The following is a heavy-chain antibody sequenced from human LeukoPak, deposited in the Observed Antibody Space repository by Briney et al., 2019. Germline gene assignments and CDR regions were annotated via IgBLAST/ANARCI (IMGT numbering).Heavy chain of an antibody. Sequence: PGGALRLSCAASGFTFSSYEMNWVRQAPGKGLEWVSYISSSGSTIYYADSVKGRFTISRDNAKNSLYLQMNSLRAEDTAVYYCASLNGYGDYVGNYFDYWGQGTLVTVSS. J-gene: IGHJ4*02. V-gene: IGHV3-48*03. CDR1: GFTFSSYE. D-gene: IGHD4-17*01. CDR2: ISSSGSTI. CDR3: ASLNGYGDYVGNYFDY.